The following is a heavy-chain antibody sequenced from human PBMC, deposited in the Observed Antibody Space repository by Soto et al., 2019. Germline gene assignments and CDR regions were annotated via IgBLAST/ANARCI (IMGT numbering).Heavy chain of an antibody. D-gene: IGHD2-15*01. J-gene: IGHJ6*02. Sequence: LRLSCAASGFTFSSYGMHWVRQAPGKGLEWVAVISYDGSNKYYADSVKGRFTISRDNSKNTLYLQMNSLRAEDTAVYYCAKESVVVVAATANLYYYYGMDVWGQGTTVTVSS. CDR3: AKESVVVVAATANLYYYYGMDV. CDR1: GFTFSSYG. V-gene: IGHV3-30*18. CDR2: ISYDGSNK.